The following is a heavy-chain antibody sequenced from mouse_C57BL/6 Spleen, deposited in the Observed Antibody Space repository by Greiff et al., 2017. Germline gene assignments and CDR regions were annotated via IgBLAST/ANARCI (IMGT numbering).Heavy chain of an antibody. V-gene: IGHV1-7*01. D-gene: IGHD1-1*01. Sequence: QVQLKESGAELAKPGASVKLSCKASGYTFTSYWMHWVKQRPGQGLEWIGYINPSSGYTKYNQKFKDKATLTADKSSSTAYMQLSSLTYEDSAVYYCATYYGSSPGAMDYWGQGTSVTVSS. CDR2: INPSSGYT. J-gene: IGHJ4*01. CDR3: ATYYGSSPGAMDY. CDR1: GYTFTSYW.